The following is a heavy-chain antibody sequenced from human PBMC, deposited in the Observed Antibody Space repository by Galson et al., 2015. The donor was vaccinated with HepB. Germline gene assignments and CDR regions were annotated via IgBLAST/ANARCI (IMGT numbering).Heavy chain of an antibody. D-gene: IGHD4-23*01. CDR1: GGTFSSYT. CDR2: IIPILGIA. V-gene: IGHV1-69*02. J-gene: IGHJ5*02. CDR3: ARAYGGTHNWFDP. Sequence: SVKVSCKASGGTFSSYTISWVRQAPGQGLEWMGRIIPILGIANYAQKFQGRVTITADKSTSTAYMELSSLRSEDTAVYYCARAYGGTHNWFDPWGQGTLVTVSS.